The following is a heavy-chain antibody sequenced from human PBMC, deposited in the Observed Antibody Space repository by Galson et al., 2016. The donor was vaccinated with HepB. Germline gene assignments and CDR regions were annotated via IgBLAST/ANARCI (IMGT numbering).Heavy chain of an antibody. D-gene: IGHD3-22*01. V-gene: IGHV3-7*03. CDR1: GFTFSSVW. CDR2: IKPDGSEK. Sequence: LRLSCATSGFTFSSVWMSWVRQAPGKGLEWVANIKPDGSEKYYVDSLKGRFTISRDNAKNSLYLQMNSLRAEDTAVYYCALYYYDTSGFVEYFQQWGQGTRVTVSS. J-gene: IGHJ1*01. CDR3: ALYYYDTSGFVEYFQQ.